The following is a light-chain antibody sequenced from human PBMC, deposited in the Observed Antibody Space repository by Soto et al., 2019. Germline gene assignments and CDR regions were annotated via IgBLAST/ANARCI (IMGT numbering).Light chain of an antibody. J-gene: IGKJ5*01. CDR2: GES. CDR1: QSVSSY. CDR3: QQYGSSST. V-gene: IGKV3-20*01. Sequence: EIVMTQSPATLSVSPGERATLSCRASQSVSSYLAWYQQKPGQAPRLLIYGESSRPTGIPDRFSGSGSGTDFTLTISRLEPEDFAVYYCQQYGSSSTFGQGTRLEI.